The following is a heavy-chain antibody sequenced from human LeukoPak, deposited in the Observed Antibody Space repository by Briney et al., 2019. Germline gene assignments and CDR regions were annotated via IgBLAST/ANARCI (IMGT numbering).Heavy chain of an antibody. D-gene: IGHD3-3*01. CDR2: IYYSGST. CDR1: GGSISSGDYY. Sequence: SETLSLTCTVSGGSISSGDYYWSWIRQPPGKGLEWIRYIYYSGSTYYNPSLKSRVTISVDTSKNQFSLKLSSVTAADTAVYYCARGSFYDFWSGREKRPLDYWGQGTLVIVSS. J-gene: IGHJ4*02. V-gene: IGHV4-30-4*08. CDR3: ARGSFYDFWSGREKRPLDY.